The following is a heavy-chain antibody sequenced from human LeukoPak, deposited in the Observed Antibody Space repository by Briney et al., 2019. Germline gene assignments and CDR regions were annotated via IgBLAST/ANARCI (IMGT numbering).Heavy chain of an antibody. D-gene: IGHD6-19*01. Sequence: GGSLRLSCAASGFTFSSYWMHWVRQAPGKGLVWVSRINSDGSSTNYADSVKGRFTISRDNAKNTLYLQMNSLRAEDTALYYCARPRALAVAGAFDIWGQGTMVTVSS. J-gene: IGHJ3*02. CDR3: ARPRALAVAGAFDI. V-gene: IGHV3-74*01. CDR1: GFTFSSYW. CDR2: INSDGSST.